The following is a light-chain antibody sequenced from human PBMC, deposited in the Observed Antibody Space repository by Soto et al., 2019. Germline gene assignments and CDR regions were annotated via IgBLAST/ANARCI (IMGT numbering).Light chain of an antibody. CDR3: QQYGSSPWT. CDR1: QSVSSSF. Sequence: EIVLTQSPGTLSLSPGERATLSCRASQSVSSSFLAWYQQKPGQAPRLLIYAASSRATGIPDRFSGSGSGIDFTLTISRLEPEDFAVYYCQQYGSSPWTFGQGTKVEIK. J-gene: IGKJ1*01. V-gene: IGKV3-20*01. CDR2: AAS.